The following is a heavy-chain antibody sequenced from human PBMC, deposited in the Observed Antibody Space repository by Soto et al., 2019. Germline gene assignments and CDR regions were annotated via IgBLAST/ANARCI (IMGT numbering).Heavy chain of an antibody. V-gene: IGHV4-34*01. Sequence: SETLSLTCAVYGGSFSCYYWSWIRQPPGKGLEWIGEINHSGSTNYNPSLKSRVTMSVDTSKNQFSLKLSSVTAADTAVYYCERGQTRTIFGVVTTYNWFDPWGQGTLVTVSS. J-gene: IGHJ5*02. CDR1: GGSFSCYY. CDR2: INHSGST. CDR3: ERGQTRTIFGVVTTYNWFDP. D-gene: IGHD3-3*01.